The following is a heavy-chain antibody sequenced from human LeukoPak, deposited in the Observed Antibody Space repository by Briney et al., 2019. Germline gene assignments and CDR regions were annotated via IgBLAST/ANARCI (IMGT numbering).Heavy chain of an antibody. D-gene: IGHD4-17*01. CDR1: GFSLSDYW. J-gene: IGHJ4*02. V-gene: IGHV3-7*01. Sequence: GGSLRLSCAASGFSLSDYWMNWVRQAPGKGLEWVANINLRGGASLYVDSVRGRFTISRDNAKNSLYLQMGSLKVEDTAVYYCVRAVTMTLVVNWHYFDYWGQGSLVTVSS. CDR3: VRAVTMTLVVNWHYFDY. CDR2: INLRGGAS.